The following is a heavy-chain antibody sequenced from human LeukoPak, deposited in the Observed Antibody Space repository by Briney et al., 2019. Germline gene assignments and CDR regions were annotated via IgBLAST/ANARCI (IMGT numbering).Heavy chain of an antibody. CDR3: ARSQYCSSTSCRYYYYGMDV. CDR2: NNHNGST. J-gene: IGHJ6*02. Sequence: SGTPSLPCAVYGGAFSGYYWGWVRPPPRKGVGGSGGNNHNGSTNYNPSLKSRVTISVDTSKNQFSLKLSSVTAADTAVYYCARSQYCSSTSCRYYYYGMDVWGQGTTVTVSS. V-gene: IGHV4-34*01. D-gene: IGHD2-2*01. CDR1: GGAFSGYY.